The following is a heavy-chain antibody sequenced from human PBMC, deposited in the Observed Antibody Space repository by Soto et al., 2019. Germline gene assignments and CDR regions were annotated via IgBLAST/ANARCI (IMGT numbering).Heavy chain of an antibody. CDR1: GFTFSSYG. Sequence: GGSLRLSCAASGFTFSSYGMHWVRQAPGKGLEWVAVIWYDGSNKYYADSVKGRFTISRDNSKNTLYLQMNSLRAEDTAVYYCARDEYYDSSGYYGFGYYGMDVWGQGTTVTVSS. D-gene: IGHD3-22*01. CDR3: ARDEYYDSSGYYGFGYYGMDV. J-gene: IGHJ6*02. CDR2: IWYDGSNK. V-gene: IGHV3-33*01.